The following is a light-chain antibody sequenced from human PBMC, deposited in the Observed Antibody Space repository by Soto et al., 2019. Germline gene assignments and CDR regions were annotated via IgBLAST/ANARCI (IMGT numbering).Light chain of an antibody. J-gene: IGKJ4*01. CDR1: QSISSY. V-gene: IGKV1-39*01. CDR2: AAS. CDR3: QQYIRWPLT. Sequence: DIQMTQSPSSLSASVGDRVTITCRASQSISSYLNWYQQKPGKAPKLLIYAASTLQSGVPSRFGGSGFGTEFTLTISSLQSEDFAVYYCQQYIRWPLTFGGGTKV.